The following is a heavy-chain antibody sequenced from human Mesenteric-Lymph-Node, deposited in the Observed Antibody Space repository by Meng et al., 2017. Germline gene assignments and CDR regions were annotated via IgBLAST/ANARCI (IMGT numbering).Heavy chain of an antibody. CDR3: ARFELLPHVYYYCGMDV. D-gene: IGHD3-10*01. CDR2: TNTNTGNP. Sequence: ASVKVSCKASGYTFTSYAMNWVRQAPGQGLEWMGWTNTNTGNPTYAQGFTGRFVFSLDTSVSTAYLQISSLKTEDTAVYYCARFELLPHVYYYCGMDVWGQGTTVTVSS. V-gene: IGHV7-4-1*02. J-gene: IGHJ6*02. CDR1: GYTFTSYA.